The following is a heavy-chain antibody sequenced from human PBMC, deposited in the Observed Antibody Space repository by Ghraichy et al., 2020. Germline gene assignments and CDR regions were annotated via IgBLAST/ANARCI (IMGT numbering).Heavy chain of an antibody. CDR1: GFTVSSNY. J-gene: IGHJ2*01. CDR3: ARVIGTRQQPSSWYFDL. V-gene: IGHV3-53*01. Sequence: LSLTCAASGFTVSSNYMSWVRQAPGKGLQWVSVFYGGGGGPYYADSVKDRFTVSRDTSKKTLYLQMNSLRAEDTAVYYCARVIGTRQQPSSWYFDLWGRGTLVTVSS. CDR2: FYGGGGGP. D-gene: IGHD6-13*01.